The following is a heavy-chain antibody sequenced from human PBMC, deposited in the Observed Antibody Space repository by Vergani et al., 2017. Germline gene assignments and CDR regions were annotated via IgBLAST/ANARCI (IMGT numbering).Heavy chain of an antibody. CDR3: ARGDYGILTGYRY. D-gene: IGHD3-9*01. CDR2: INPSGGHT. CDR1: GYTFSNYY. V-gene: IGHV1-46*03. J-gene: IGHJ4*02. Sequence: QAQLGQSDSEVKKPGDSVTLSCKTSGYTFSNYYMHWVRQAPGQGLEWMGIINPSGGHTNYAQKFQGRVTMTRDTSTSTVYMELSSLRSEDTAIYYCARGDYGILTGYRYWGQGTLVTVSA.